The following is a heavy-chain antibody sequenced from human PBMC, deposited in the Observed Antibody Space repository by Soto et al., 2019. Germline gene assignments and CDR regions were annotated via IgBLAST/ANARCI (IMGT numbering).Heavy chain of an antibody. CDR1: GGSFSGYY. CDR2: INHSGST. V-gene: IGHV4-34*01. J-gene: IGHJ5*02. CDR3: ARGIRGYSYGFWFDP. Sequence: QVQLQQWGAGLLKPSETLSLTCAVYGGSFSGYYWSWIRQPPGKGLEWIGEINHSGSTNYNPSLKSRVTISVDPSKNQFSLKLSSVTAADTAVYYCARGIRGYSYGFWFDPWGQGTLVTVSS. D-gene: IGHD5-18*01.